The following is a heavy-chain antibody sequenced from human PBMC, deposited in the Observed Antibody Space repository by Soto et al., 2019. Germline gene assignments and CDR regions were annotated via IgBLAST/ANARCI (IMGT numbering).Heavy chain of an antibody. D-gene: IGHD2-2*01. CDR2: MNAKSGDT. J-gene: IGHJ6*02. CDR3: ARANPFHYASFDV. CDR1: GYTFSDFD. Sequence: ASVKVSCKASGYTFSDFDINWLRQASGQGPEWMGWMNAKSGDTFFAQRFQGKFNMTWDTSLSTAYMDVGSLTSDDTAIYYCARANPFHYASFDVWGQGTTVTVPS. V-gene: IGHV1-8*01.